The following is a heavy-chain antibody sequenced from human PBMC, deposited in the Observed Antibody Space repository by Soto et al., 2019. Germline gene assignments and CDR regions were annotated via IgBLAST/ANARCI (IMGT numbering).Heavy chain of an antibody. CDR1: GYTFTSYD. V-gene: IGHV1-8*01. D-gene: IGHD6-13*01. CDR2: MNPNSGNT. CDR3: ARASGIAAADHYGMDV. J-gene: IGHJ6*02. Sequence: ASVKVSCKASGYTFTSYDINWVRQATGQGLEWMGWMNPNSGNTGYAQKFQGRVTMTRNTSISTAYMELSSLRSEDTAVYYCARASGIAAADHYGMDVWGQGTTVTAP.